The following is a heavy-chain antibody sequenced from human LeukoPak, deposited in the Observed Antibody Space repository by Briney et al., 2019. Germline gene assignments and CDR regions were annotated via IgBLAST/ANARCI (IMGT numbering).Heavy chain of an antibody. V-gene: IGHV3-66*01. J-gene: IGHJ5*02. CDR1: GITVSSSY. CDR2: IYSGGST. D-gene: IGHD3-3*01. Sequence: GGSLRLSCAASGITVSSSYMSWVRQAPGKGLEWVSVIYSGGSTYYADSVKGRFTISRDNSMNTVYLQMRSLRAEDTAVYYCAREGTYYDFWSGHLGPFDPWGQGTLVTVSS. CDR3: AREGTYYDFWSGHLGPFDP.